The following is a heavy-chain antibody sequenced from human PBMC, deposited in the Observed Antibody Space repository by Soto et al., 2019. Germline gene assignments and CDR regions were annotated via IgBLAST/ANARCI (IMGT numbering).Heavy chain of an antibody. CDR3: AHRQTTISWGTFDY. J-gene: IGHJ4*02. V-gene: IGHV2-5*02. Sequence: QITLKESGPTLVKPTQTLTLTCTFSGFSLSTSGVGVGWIRQPPGKALEWLALIYWDDDKRYSPSLKSRLTITKDTSKNQVVLTMTNMDPVDTVTYYCAHRQTTISWGTFDYWGQGTLVTFSS. D-gene: IGHD4-4*01. CDR2: IYWDDDK. CDR1: GFSLSTSGVG.